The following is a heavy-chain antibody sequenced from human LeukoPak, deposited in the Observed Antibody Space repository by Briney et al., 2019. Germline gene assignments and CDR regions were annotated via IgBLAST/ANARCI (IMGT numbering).Heavy chain of an antibody. D-gene: IGHD6-25*01. Sequence: ASVKVSCKASGYTFNTYGISWVRQAPGQGLEWMGWISTYNGDTNYVQSLQGRVTLTTDTSTNTAYMELMSLRSDDTAVYYCLRDAQRPRLTPDYWGQGTLVTVSS. CDR2: ISTYNGDT. CDR1: GYTFNTYG. CDR3: LRDAQRPRLTPDY. J-gene: IGHJ4*02. V-gene: IGHV1-18*01.